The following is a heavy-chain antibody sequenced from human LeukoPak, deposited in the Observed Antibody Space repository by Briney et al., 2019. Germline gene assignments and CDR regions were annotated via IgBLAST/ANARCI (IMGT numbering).Heavy chain of an antibody. V-gene: IGHV4-59*01. CDR1: GGSISSYY. Sequence: PSETLSLTCTVSGGSISSYYWSWIRQPPGKGLEWIGYMYYSGSTNYNPSLKSRVTISLDTSKNQFSLKLSSVTAADTAVYYFARARDYYDSTFDYWGQGTLVTVSS. D-gene: IGHD3-22*01. CDR3: ARARDYYDSTFDY. CDR2: MYYSGST. J-gene: IGHJ4*02.